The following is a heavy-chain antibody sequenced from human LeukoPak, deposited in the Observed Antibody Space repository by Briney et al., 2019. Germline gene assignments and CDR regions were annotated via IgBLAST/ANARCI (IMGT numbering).Heavy chain of an antibody. D-gene: IGHD3-10*01. CDR3: ARPLMYYYGSETYFWFDP. V-gene: IGHV3-30*02. CDR1: GFTFSSYD. Sequence: GGSLRLSCAASGFTFSSYDMHWVRQAPGKGLEWVAFIRYGGSIKYYADSVKGRFTISRDNSKDTLYLQMNSLRAEDTAVYYCARPLMYYYGSETYFWFDPWGQGTLVTVSS. J-gene: IGHJ5*02. CDR2: IRYGGSIK.